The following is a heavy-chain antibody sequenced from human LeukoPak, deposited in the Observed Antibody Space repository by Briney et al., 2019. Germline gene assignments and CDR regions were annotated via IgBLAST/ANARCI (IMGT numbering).Heavy chain of an antibody. V-gene: IGHV3-23*01. Sequence: PGGSLRLSCAASGFTFSSYGMHWVRQAPGKGLEWVSAISGSGGSTYYADSVKGRFTISRDNSKNTLYLQMNSLRAEDTAVYYCAKIWFGELLEPPYYFDYWGQGTLVTVSS. D-gene: IGHD3-10*01. CDR3: AKIWFGELLEPPYYFDY. J-gene: IGHJ4*02. CDR2: ISGSGGST. CDR1: GFTFSSYG.